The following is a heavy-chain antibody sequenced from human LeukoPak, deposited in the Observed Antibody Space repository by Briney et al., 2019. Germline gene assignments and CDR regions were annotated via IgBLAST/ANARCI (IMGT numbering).Heavy chain of an antibody. J-gene: IGHJ4*02. Sequence: GGSLRLSCPFSGFTFSSYAMSWVRQAPGKGLEWVSAISGRGGNTYYADSVKGRFTISRENSKNTLYLQMNSLRAEDTAVYYCAKAGSRPVAAADLFDYWGQGTLVTVSS. CDR2: ISGRGGNT. V-gene: IGHV3-23*01. D-gene: IGHD6-13*01. CDR1: GFTFSSYA. CDR3: AKAGSRPVAAADLFDY.